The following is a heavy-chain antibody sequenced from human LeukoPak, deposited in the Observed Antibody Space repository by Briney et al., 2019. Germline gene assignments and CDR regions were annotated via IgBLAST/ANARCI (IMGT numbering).Heavy chain of an antibody. Sequence: GRSLRLSCAASGFTFSSYGMHWVRQAPGKGLEWVAFIRYDESDKYYADSVKGRFTISRDNSKNTLYLQMNSLRAEDTAVYYCAKNYNYYYMDVWGKGTTVTVSS. V-gene: IGHV3-30*02. CDR1: GFTFSSYG. CDR3: AKNYNYYYMDV. J-gene: IGHJ6*03. CDR2: IRYDESDK.